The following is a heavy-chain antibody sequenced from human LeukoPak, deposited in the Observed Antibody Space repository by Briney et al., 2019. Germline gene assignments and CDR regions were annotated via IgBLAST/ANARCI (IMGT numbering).Heavy chain of an antibody. Sequence: SETLSLTCTVSGYSISSGYYWGWIRQPPGKGLEWIGSVHHSGSTYYNPSLKSRVTISVDTSKNQFSLKLSSVTAADTAVYYCARAYCGGDCQYYYYYYMDVWGKGTTVTVSS. CDR1: GYSISSGYY. V-gene: IGHV4-38-2*02. CDR2: VHHSGST. J-gene: IGHJ6*03. D-gene: IGHD2-21*02. CDR3: ARAYCGGDCQYYYYYYMDV.